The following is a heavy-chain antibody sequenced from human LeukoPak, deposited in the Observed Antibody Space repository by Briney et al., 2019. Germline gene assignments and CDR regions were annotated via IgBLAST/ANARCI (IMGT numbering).Heavy chain of an antibody. D-gene: IGHD3-22*01. CDR2: ISGSAYST. V-gene: IGHV3-23*01. J-gene: IGHJ3*02. CDR1: GFTFSSYA. Sequence: GGSLRLSCAASGFTFSSYAMTWVRQAPGKGLEWISAISGSAYSTSYADSVKGRFTISRDNSKNTLYLQMNSLRAEDTAIYYCARNTSGFKLGDAFDIWGKGTMVTVSS. CDR3: ARNTSGFKLGDAFDI.